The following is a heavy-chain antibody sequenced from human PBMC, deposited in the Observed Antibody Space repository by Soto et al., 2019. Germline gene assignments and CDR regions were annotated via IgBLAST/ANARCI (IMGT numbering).Heavy chain of an antibody. Sequence: PGGSLRLSCAASGFTFDDYTMHWVRQAPGKGLEWVSLISWDGGSTYYADSVKGRFTISRDNSKNSLYLQMNSLRTEDTALYYCATASKPYKRGQGTLVTVSS. CDR2: ISWDGGST. D-gene: IGHD1-1*01. CDR1: GFTFDDYT. V-gene: IGHV3-43*01. J-gene: IGHJ4*02. CDR3: ATASKPYK.